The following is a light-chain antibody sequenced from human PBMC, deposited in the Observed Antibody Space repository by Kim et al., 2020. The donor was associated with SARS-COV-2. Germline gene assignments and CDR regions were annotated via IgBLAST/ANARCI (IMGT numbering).Light chain of an antibody. CDR2: LGS. V-gene: IGKV2-28*01. CDR1: HSLLNSTAYDY. Sequence: PPAISGRSIHSLLNSTAYDYLDWYLQKPGPSPQLLIYLGSNRASGVPDRFSGSGSGTDFTLKISRVEAEDVGVYYCMHALQTPLTFGQGTKVDIK. J-gene: IGKJ1*01. CDR3: MHALQTPLT.